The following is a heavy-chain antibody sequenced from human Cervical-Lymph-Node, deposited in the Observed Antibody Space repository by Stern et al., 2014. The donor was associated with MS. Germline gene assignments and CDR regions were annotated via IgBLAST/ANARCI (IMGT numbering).Heavy chain of an antibody. CDR3: ARTRWGASGRHAARFDH. V-gene: IGHV2-70*01. CDR2: VDWDADT. J-gene: IGHJ3*01. CDR1: GFSLTTDGMC. D-gene: IGHD1-26*01. Sequence: QVTLKESGPALVRPTQTLTLTCSFSGFSLTTDGMCVSWIRQPPGKALQWLALVDWDADTYYDTSLRTRLTISKDTSKTQVVLTMANMAPVDTATYFCARTRWGASGRHAARFDHWGQGTVVTVSS.